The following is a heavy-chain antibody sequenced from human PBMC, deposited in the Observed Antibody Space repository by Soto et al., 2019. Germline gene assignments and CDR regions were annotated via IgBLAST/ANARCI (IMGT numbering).Heavy chain of an antibody. D-gene: IGHD3-22*01. CDR3: ARMTYDSSGYSNSTSDAFDI. J-gene: IGHJ3*02. V-gene: IGHV1-2*04. CDR1: GYTFTGYY. Sequence: QVQLVQSGAEVKKPGASVKVSCTASGYTFTGYYMHWVRQAPGQGIEWMGWINPNSGGTNYAQKFQGWVTMTRDTSISTAYMELSRLRSDDTAVYYCARMTYDSSGYSNSTSDAFDIWGQGTMVTVSS. CDR2: INPNSGGT.